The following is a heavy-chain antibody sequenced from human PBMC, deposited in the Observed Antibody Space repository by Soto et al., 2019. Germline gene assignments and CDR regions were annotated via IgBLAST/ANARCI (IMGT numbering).Heavy chain of an antibody. J-gene: IGHJ4*02. CDR1: GFTFSSYA. Sequence: DVQLLESGGDLVQPGESLRLSCVASGFTFSSYAMNWVRQAPGMGLEWVSTNSGSGGSIYYADSVKGRFAISRDNSKNTLLLQMSCLGVEDTAIYYCVKMISYGYAFLDYWCQGTRVTGSS. D-gene: IGHD5-18*01. V-gene: IGHV3-23*01. CDR3: VKMISYGYAFLDY. CDR2: NSGSGGSI.